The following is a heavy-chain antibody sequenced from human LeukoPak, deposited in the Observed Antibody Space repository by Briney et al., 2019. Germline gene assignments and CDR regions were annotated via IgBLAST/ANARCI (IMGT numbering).Heavy chain of an antibody. CDR3: ARDISSSRGDFDY. Sequence: SETLSLTCTVSGDSISSYHWSWIRQPAGKGLEWIGRIHTSGSTNYNPSLKSRVTMSVDMSMQQFSLKLKSVTAADTAVYYCARDISSSRGDFDYWGQGTLVTVSS. CDR2: IHTSGST. V-gene: IGHV4-4*07. CDR1: GDSISSYH. D-gene: IGHD6-6*01. J-gene: IGHJ4*02.